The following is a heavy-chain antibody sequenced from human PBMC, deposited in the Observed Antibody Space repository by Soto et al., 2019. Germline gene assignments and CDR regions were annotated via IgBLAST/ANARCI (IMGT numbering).Heavy chain of an antibody. J-gene: IGHJ3*02. D-gene: IGHD3-22*01. CDR1: GFTLGTYG. CDR2: ISNDGGDK. CDR3: AKEFFDSSGFYPSLDALDI. V-gene: IGHV3-30*18. Sequence: QVQLAESGGGVVQPGRSLTITCAASGFTLGTYGMHWVRQAPGKGLEWVAVISNDGGDKYYSDSVMGRFTISRDNSKNTLFLQMNSVRAEDTAVYFCAKEFFDSSGFYPSLDALDIWGQGTVVTVSS.